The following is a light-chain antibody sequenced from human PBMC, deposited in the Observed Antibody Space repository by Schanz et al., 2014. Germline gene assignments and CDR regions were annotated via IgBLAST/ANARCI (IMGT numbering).Light chain of an antibody. J-gene: IGKJ1*01. Sequence: DIQMTQSPSSLSASVGDRVTLTCRASQSISSYLNWYQQKPGRAPNLLIYTASSLQSGVPSRFSGSGSGTEFTLTISSLQPDDFATYYCQQYNSYSETFGQGTKVEIK. CDR2: TAS. CDR3: QQYNSYSET. CDR1: QSISSY. V-gene: IGKV1-39*01.